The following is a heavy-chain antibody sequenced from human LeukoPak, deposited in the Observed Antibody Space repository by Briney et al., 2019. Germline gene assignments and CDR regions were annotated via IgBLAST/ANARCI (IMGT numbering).Heavy chain of an antibody. D-gene: IGHD3-16*01. CDR2: MYSDGGSI. Sequence: PGGSLRLSCAASGFTFSSDEMNWVRQAPGKGLQWISYMYSDGGSIYYADSVKGRFTISRDNAKNSLYLQMNSLRAEDTAVYYCARGYDSWDSWGQGTLVTVSS. V-gene: IGHV3-48*03. CDR3: ARGYDSWDS. CDR1: GFTFSSDE. J-gene: IGHJ4*02.